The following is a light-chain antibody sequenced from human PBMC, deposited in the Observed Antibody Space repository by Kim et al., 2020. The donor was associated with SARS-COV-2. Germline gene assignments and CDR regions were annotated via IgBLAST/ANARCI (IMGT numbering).Light chain of an antibody. V-gene: IGLV2-8*01. J-gene: IGLJ2*01. CDR2: EVT. CDR3: SSYAGSNTYVV. CDR1: SSDVGGYNF. Sequence: QSVLTQPPSASGSPGQSVTISCTGTSSDVGGYNFVSWYQQHPGKAPKLMIYEVTKRPSGVPDRFSGSKSGNTASLTVSGLQAEDEGEYYCSSYAGSNTYVVIGGGTQLTVL.